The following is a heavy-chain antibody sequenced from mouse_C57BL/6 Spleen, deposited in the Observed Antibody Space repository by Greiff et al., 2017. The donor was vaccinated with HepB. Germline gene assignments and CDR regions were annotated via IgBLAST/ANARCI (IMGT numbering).Heavy chain of an antibody. Sequence: VQLQQSGAELVRPGTSVKMSCKASGYTFTNYWIGWAKQRPGHGLEWIGDIYPGGGYTNYNEKFKGKATLTADKSSSTAYMQFSSLTSEDSAIYYCARSVYYYGSSYNYAMDYWGQGTSVTVSS. CDR3: ARSVYYYGSSYNYAMDY. CDR1: GYTFTNYW. J-gene: IGHJ4*01. D-gene: IGHD1-1*01. V-gene: IGHV1-63*01. CDR2: IYPGGGYT.